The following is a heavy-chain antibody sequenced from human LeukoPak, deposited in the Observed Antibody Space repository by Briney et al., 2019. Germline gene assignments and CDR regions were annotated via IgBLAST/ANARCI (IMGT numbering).Heavy chain of an antibody. Sequence: PGGSLRLSCAASGFTFSSYEMNWVRQAPGKGLEWVSYISSSGSTIYYADSVKGRFTISRDNAKNSLYLQMNSLRAEDTAVYYCARLLAYYYYYMDVWGKGTTVTISS. CDR3: ARLLAYYYYYMDV. J-gene: IGHJ6*03. V-gene: IGHV3-48*03. CDR2: ISSSGSTI. CDR1: GFTFSSYE.